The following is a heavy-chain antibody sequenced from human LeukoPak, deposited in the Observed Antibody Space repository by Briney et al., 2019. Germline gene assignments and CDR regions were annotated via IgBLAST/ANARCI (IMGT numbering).Heavy chain of an antibody. CDR1: GGSISSYY. CDR2: IYTSGST. J-gene: IGHJ4*02. V-gene: IGHV4-4*09. CDR3: ARCAPESGEWKLLPSYYFDY. D-gene: IGHD1-26*01. Sequence: SETLSLTCTVSGGSISSYYWSWIRQPPGKGLEWIGYIYTSGSTNYNPSLKSRVTISVDTSKSQFSLKLSSVTAADTAVYYCARCAPESGEWKLLPSYYFDYWGQGTLVTVSS.